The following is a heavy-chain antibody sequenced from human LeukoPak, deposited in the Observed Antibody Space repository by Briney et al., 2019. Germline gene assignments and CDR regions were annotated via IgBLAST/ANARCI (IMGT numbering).Heavy chain of an antibody. J-gene: IGHJ3*01. CDR3: ARANPFSITYCSSSSCPGAFDF. D-gene: IGHD2-15*01. CDR1: GYTFTSYY. Sequence: ASVKVSCKASGYTFTSYYMHWVRQAPGQGLEWMGWINPKSGGTNYAQNFQGRVTMTRDTSISTAYMELSRLISDDTAVYFCARANPFSITYCSSSSCPGAFDFWGQGTMVTVSS. V-gene: IGHV1-2*02. CDR2: INPKSGGT.